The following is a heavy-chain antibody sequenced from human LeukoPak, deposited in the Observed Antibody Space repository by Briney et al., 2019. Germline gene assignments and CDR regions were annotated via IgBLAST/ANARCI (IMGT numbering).Heavy chain of an antibody. J-gene: IGHJ4*02. CDR2: IYYGGAS. V-gene: IGHV4-59*01. Sequence: SETLSLTCTVSGASIRDSYWSWLRQSPGKGLEWIAYIYYGGASNDNPSLRSRVSMSVDMSKNQFSLSLRSMTAADSAVYFCARGTPGSYLAYWGQGTLVTVSP. CDR3: ARGTPGSYLAY. D-gene: IGHD3-16*02. CDR1: GASIRDSY.